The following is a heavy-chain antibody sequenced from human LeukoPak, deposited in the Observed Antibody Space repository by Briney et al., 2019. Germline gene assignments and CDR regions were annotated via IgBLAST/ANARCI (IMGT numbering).Heavy chain of an antibody. V-gene: IGHV3-23*01. CDR2: ISGSGGST. Sequence: GGSLRLSCAASGFTFSSNAMSWVRQAPGKGLEWVSAISGSGGSTYYADSVKGRFTISGDNSKHTLYLQMNSLRAEDTAVYYCAKERVPAASYNWFDPWGQGTLVTVSS. CDR3: AKERVPAASYNWFDP. J-gene: IGHJ5*02. D-gene: IGHD2-2*01. CDR1: GFTFSSNA.